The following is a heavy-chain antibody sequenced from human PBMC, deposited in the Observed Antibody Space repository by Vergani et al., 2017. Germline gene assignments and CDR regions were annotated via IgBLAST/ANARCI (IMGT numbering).Heavy chain of an antibody. J-gene: IGHJ5*02. D-gene: IGHD2-2*01. CDR3: ARHSRSTSSNWFDP. CDR1: GGSISSSSYY. CDR2: IYHSGST. Sequence: QLQLQESGPGLVKPSETLSLTCTVSGGSISSSSYYWGWIRQPPGKGLEWIGSIYHSGSTYYNPSLKSRVTISVDTSKNQFSLKLSSVTAADTAVYYCARHSRSTSSNWFDPWGQGTLVTVSS. V-gene: IGHV4-39*01.